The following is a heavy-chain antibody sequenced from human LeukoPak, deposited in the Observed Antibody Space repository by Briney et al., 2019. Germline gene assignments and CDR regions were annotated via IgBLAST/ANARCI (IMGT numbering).Heavy chain of an antibody. CDR1: GYTLTELS. V-gene: IGHV1-24*01. J-gene: IGHJ3*02. CDR3: ATAIWGSAAFDI. CDR2: FDPEDGET. D-gene: IGHD7-27*01. Sequence: ASVKDSCKVSGYTLTELSMHWVRQAPGKGLEWMGGFDPEDGETIYAQKFQGRVTMTEDTSTDTAYMELSSLRSEDTAVYYCATAIWGSAAFDIWGQGTMVTVSS.